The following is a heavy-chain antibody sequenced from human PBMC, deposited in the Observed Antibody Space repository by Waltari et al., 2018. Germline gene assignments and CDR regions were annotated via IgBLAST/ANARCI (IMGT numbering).Heavy chain of an antibody. CDR2: MTPTNGNT. CDR3: ARGGGVTRPFDY. V-gene: IGHV1-8*03. D-gene: IGHD3-10*01. CDR1: GYTFTSYD. J-gene: IGHJ4*02. Sequence: QVQLVQSGAELKKPGASVKVSCKASGYTFTSYDINWGRQATGQGLEWMRYMTPTNGNTGNAQKFQGRLTITRNTSISTAYMELSSRRSEDTAGYYCARGGGVTRPFDYWGQGTLVTVSS.